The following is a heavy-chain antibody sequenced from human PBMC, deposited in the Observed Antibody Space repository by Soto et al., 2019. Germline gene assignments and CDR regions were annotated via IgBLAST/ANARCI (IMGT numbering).Heavy chain of an antibody. CDR1: GGSISSGGYY. J-gene: IGHJ4*02. CDR3: ARRHSSSWYLDY. D-gene: IGHD6-13*01. V-gene: IGHV4-31*03. CDR2: IYYSGST. Sequence: QVQLQESGPGLVKPSQTLSLTCTVSGGSISSGGYYWSWIRQHPGKGLEWIGYIYYSGSTYYNPSLKSRVTISVDTSKNQFSLKLSSETAADTAVYYCARRHSSSWYLDYWGQGTLVTVSS.